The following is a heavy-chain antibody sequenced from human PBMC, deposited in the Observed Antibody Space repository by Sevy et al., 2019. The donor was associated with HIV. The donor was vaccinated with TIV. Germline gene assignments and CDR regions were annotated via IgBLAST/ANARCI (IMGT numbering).Heavy chain of an antibody. CDR3: ARDRTGTHDCFDP. D-gene: IGHD1-1*01. CDR1: GYTFTGYY. J-gene: IGHJ5*02. CDR2: INPNSGGT. V-gene: IGHV1-2*02. Sequence: ASVKVSCKASGYTFTGYYMHWVRQAPGQGLEWMGWINPNSGGTNYAQKFQGRVTMTRDTSISTAYMELSRLRSDDTAVYYCARDRTGTHDCFDPWGQGTLVTVSS.